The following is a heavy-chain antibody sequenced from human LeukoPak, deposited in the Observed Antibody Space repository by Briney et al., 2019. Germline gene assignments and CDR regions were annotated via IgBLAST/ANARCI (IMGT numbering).Heavy chain of an antibody. Sequence: PGRSLRLSCAASGFTFDDYAMHWVRHAPGKGLEWVSGISWNSGSIGYADSVKGRFTISRDNAKNSLYLQMNSLRAEDTALYYCAKDTGSGWSPRGLYYFDYWGQGTLVTVSS. CDR1: GFTFDDYA. D-gene: IGHD6-19*01. CDR2: ISWNSGSI. V-gene: IGHV3-9*01. J-gene: IGHJ4*02. CDR3: AKDTGSGWSPRGLYYFDY.